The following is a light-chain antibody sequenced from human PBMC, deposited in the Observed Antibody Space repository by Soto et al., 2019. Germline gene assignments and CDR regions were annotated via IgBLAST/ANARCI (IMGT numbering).Light chain of an antibody. J-gene: IGKJ1*01. Sequence: DIEMTQSPSTLSASVGDRVTITCRASQTIRRWLAWYQQRPGKAPKVLVYGAYTLESGVPARFSGSGSETEFTLTISSLQPEAYATYYCQHYNSDPWTFGQGTKVEIK. CDR1: QTIRRW. CDR3: QHYNSDPWT. CDR2: GAY. V-gene: IGKV1-5*01.